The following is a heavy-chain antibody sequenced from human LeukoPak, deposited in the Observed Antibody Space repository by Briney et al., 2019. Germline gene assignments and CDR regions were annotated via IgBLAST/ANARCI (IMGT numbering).Heavy chain of an antibody. V-gene: IGHV4-4*07. D-gene: IGHD4-23*01. CDR3: AREDRAVVTGSPFDY. CDR1: GGSISSYY. CDR2: IYTSGST. J-gene: IGHJ4*02. Sequence: PSETLSLTCTVSGGSISSYYWSWIRQPAGKGLEWIGRIYTSGSTNYNPSLKSRVTISVDTSKNQFSLKLSSVTAADTAVYYCAREDRAVVTGSPFDYWGQGTLVTVSS.